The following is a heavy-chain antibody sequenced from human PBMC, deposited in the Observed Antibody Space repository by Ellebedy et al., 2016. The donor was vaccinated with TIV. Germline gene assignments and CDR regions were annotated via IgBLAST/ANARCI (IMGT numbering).Heavy chain of an antibody. J-gene: IGHJ4*02. V-gene: IGHV3-30-3*01. CDR3: ARGMGGHYGGNSAYFDY. CDR2: ISYDGSNK. D-gene: IGHD4-23*01. Sequence: PGGSLRLSCAASGFTFSSYAMHWVRQAPGKGLEWVAVISYDGSNKYYADSVKCRFTISRDNSKNTLYLQMNSLRAEDTAVYYCARGMGGHYGGNSAYFDYWGQGTLVTVSS. CDR1: GFTFSSYA.